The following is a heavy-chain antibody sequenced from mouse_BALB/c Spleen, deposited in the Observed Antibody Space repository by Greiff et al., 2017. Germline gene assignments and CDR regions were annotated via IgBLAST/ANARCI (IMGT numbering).Heavy chain of an antibody. Sequence: EVHLVESGGGLVQPGGSRKLSCAASGFTFSSFGMHWVRQAPEKGLEWVAYISSGSSTIYYADTVKGRFTISRDNPKNTLFLQMTSLRSEDTAMYYCARWGGRYDYYAMDYWGQGTSVTVSS. CDR2: ISSGSSTI. D-gene: IGHD2-14*01. V-gene: IGHV5-17*02. J-gene: IGHJ4*01. CDR1: GFTFSSFG. CDR3: ARWGGRYDYYAMDY.